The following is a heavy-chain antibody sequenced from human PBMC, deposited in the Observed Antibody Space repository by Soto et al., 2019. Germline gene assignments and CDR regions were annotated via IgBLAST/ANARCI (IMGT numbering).Heavy chain of an antibody. J-gene: IGHJ4*02. V-gene: IGHV4-34*01. Sequence: QVQLQQWGAGLLKPSETLSLTCAVYGGSFSGYYWSWIRQPPGKGLEWIGEINHSGSTNYNPSLKSRVTISVDTSKNQFSLKLSSVTAADTAVYYCARGRYYYGSGRYFDYWGQGTLVTVSS. CDR1: GGSFSGYY. CDR3: ARGRYYYGSGRYFDY. D-gene: IGHD3-10*01. CDR2: INHSGST.